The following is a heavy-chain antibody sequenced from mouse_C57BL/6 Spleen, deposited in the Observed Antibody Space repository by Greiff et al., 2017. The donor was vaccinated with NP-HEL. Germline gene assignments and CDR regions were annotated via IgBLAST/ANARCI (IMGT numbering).Heavy chain of an antibody. Sequence: QVQLQQSGAELVRPGASVTLSCKASGYTFTDYEMHWVKQTPVHGLEWIGAIDPETGGTAYNQKFKGKAILTADKSSSTAYMELRSLTSEDSAVYYCTRGSTMVTTHYAMDYWGQGTSVTVSS. CDR1: GYTFTDYE. CDR3: TRGSTMVTTHYAMDY. CDR2: IDPETGGT. J-gene: IGHJ4*01. V-gene: IGHV1-15*01. D-gene: IGHD2-2*01.